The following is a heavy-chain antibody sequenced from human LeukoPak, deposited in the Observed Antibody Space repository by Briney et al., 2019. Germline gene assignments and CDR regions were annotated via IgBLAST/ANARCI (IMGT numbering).Heavy chain of an antibody. J-gene: IGHJ4*02. D-gene: IGHD3-10*01. CDR1: GGSISSGGYY. CDR2: IYYSGST. V-gene: IGHV4-31*03. CDR3: ARQQDYYGSGSYVDY. Sequence: SQTLSLTCTVSGGSISSGGYYWSWIRQHPGKGLEWIGYIYYSGSTYYNPPLKSRVTISVDTSKNQFSLKLSSVTAADTAVYYCARQQDYYGSGSYVDYWGQGTLVTVSS.